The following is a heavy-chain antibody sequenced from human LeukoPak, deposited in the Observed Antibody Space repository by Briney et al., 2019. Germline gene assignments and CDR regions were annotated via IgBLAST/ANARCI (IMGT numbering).Heavy chain of an antibody. CDR2: IYTSGST. V-gene: IGHV4-61*02. CDR3: ARDIATMVRGAPSAFDI. D-gene: IGHD3-10*01. CDR1: GGSISSGSYY. J-gene: IGHJ3*02. Sequence: SETLSLTCTVSGGSISSGSYYWSWIRQPAGKGLEWIGRIYTSGSTNYNSSLKSRVTISVDTSKNQFSLKLSSVTAADTAVYYCARDIATMVRGAPSAFDIWGQGTMVTVSS.